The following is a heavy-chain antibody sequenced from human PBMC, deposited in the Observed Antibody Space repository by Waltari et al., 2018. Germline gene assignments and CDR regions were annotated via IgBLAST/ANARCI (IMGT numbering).Heavy chain of an antibody. CDR3: TAIRSGRYAHFDY. J-gene: IGHJ4*02. CDR1: EFTFSNAW. D-gene: IGHD1-26*01. CDR2: IKSKADGGTT. V-gene: IGHV3-15*01. Sequence: EVQLVESGGGLVRPGGSLRLSCAVSEFTFSNAWMSWVRQAPGKGLEWVGRIKSKADGGTTEYAATVKGRFTISRDDSKNTLFLQMISLKTEDTAVYYCTAIRSGRYAHFDYWGQGTLVTVSS.